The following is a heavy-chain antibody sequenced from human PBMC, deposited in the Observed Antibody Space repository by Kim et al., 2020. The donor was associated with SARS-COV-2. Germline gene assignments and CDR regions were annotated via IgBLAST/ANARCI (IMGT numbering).Heavy chain of an antibody. V-gene: IGHV4-31*03. D-gene: IGHD3-16*02. CDR1: GGSISSGGYY. Sequence: SETLSLTCTVSGGSISSGGYYWSWIRQHPGKGLEWIGYIYYSGSTYYNPSLKSRGTISVDTSKNQFSLKLSSVTAADTAVYYCASRMITFGGVIVNGLDAFDIWGQGTMVNVSS. CDR3: ASRMITFGGVIVNGLDAFDI. CDR2: IYYSGST. J-gene: IGHJ3*02.